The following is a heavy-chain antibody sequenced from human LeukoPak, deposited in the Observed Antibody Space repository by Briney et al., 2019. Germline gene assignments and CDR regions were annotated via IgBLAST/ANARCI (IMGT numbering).Heavy chain of an antibody. CDR1: GFTFSSYS. D-gene: IGHD3-10*01. V-gene: IGHV3-21*01. J-gene: IGHJ6*03. CDR3: ARPITMVRGPYYMDV. Sequence: GGSLRLSCAASGFTFSSYSMNWVRQAPGKGLEWVSSISSSSSYMYYADSVKGRFTISRDNAKNSLYLQMNSLRAEDTAVYYCARPITMVRGPYYMDVWGKGTTVTVSS. CDR2: ISSSSSYM.